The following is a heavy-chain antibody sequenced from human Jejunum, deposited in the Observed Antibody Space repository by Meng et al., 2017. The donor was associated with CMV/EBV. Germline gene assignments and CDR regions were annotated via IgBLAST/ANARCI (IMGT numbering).Heavy chain of an antibody. Sequence: QVQLVQSGAEVKKPGXSVKVSCKASGYTFTGYYIHWVRQAPGQGLEWMGWINPNTGGTKYAQKFQGWVTLTRDTSISTAYMELSRLRSDDTAVYYCARGRYELIWGLFDPWGQGTLVTVSS. CDR3: ARGRYELIWGLFDP. V-gene: IGHV1-2*04. CDR1: GYTFTGYY. D-gene: IGHD1-1*01. CDR2: INPNTGGT. J-gene: IGHJ5*02.